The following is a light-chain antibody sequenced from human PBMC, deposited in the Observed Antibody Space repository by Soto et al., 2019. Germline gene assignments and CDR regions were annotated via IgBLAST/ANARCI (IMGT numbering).Light chain of an antibody. CDR3: SSYTSSSTLLYV. J-gene: IGLJ1*01. V-gene: IGLV2-14*01. CDR1: SSDVGGYNY. Sequence: ALTQPASVSGSPGQSITISCTGTSSDVGGYNYVSWYQQHPGKAPKLMIYEVSNRPSGVSNRFSGPKSGNTASLTISGLQAEDEADYYCSSYTSSSTLLYVFGTGTKVTVL. CDR2: EVS.